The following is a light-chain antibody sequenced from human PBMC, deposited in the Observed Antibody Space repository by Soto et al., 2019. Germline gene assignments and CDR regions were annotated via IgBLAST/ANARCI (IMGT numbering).Light chain of an antibody. CDR2: GAY. CDR3: QKSGSSPQLT. Sequence: EIFLTQSRATLSLSPGQRSTISCRASQSISSSYLAWYQQKPGQAHRLLIYGAYSRATGIPDRFSGSGSGTDFTLTIRRLEPEDFAVYYCQKSGSSPQLTLGGGQKVDIK. CDR1: QSISSSY. V-gene: IGKV3-20*01. J-gene: IGKJ4*01.